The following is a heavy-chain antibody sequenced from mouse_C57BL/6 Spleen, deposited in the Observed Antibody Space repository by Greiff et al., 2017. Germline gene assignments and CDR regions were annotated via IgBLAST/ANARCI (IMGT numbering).Heavy chain of an antibody. V-gene: IGHV1-69*01. Sequence: VQLQQPGAELVMPGASVKLSCKASGYTFTSYWMHWVKQRPGQGLEWIGEIDPSDSYTNYNQKFNGKSTLTVDKSSSRAYMQISSLTSEDAAVYYCARGSYGSSRYYFDYWGKGTTRTVSS. CDR2: IDPSDSYT. J-gene: IGHJ2*01. D-gene: IGHD1-1*01. CDR3: ARGSYGSSRYYFDY. CDR1: GYTFTSYW.